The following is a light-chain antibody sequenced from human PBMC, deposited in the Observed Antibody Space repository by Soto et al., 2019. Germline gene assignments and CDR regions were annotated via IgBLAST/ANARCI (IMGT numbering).Light chain of an antibody. CDR1: QSISSS. CDR2: KAS. Sequence: DIQMTQSPSTLSASVGDRVTITCRASQSISSSLAWYQQKPGKAPNLLIYKASSLESGVPSRFSGSGSGTEFTLTISSLQPDDFATYYCQQYDSYWTFGQGTNVEIK. J-gene: IGKJ1*01. CDR3: QQYDSYWT. V-gene: IGKV1-5*03.